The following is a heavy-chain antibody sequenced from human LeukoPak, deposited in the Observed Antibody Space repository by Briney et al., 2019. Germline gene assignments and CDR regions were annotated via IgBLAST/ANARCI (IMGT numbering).Heavy chain of an antibody. CDR1: GFTFSSYA. D-gene: IGHD6-19*01. CDR2: ISGSGGST. Sequence: GGSVRLSCAASGFTFSSYAMSWVRQAPGKGLEWVSAISGSGGSTYYADSVKGRFTISSDNSKNTLYLQMNSLRAEDTAVYYCAKDGPLKQWMATYGMDVWGQRTTVTVSS. CDR3: AKDGPLKQWMATYGMDV. V-gene: IGHV3-23*01. J-gene: IGHJ6*02.